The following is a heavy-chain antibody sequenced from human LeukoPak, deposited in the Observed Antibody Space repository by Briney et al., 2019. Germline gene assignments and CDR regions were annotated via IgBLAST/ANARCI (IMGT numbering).Heavy chain of an antibody. D-gene: IGHD1-26*01. V-gene: IGHV4-34*01. J-gene: IGHJ4*02. CDR3: ARLGHQGFDY. CDR1: GGSFSGYY. CDR2: INHSGST. Sequence: SETLSLTCAVYGGSFSGYYWSWIRQPPGKGLEWIGEINHSGSTNYNPSLKSRVTISVDTSKDQLSLKLSSVTAADTAVYYCARLGHQGFDYWGQGTLVTVSS.